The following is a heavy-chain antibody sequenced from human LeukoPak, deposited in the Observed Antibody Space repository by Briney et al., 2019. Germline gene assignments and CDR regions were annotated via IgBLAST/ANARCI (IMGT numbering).Heavy chain of an antibody. D-gene: IGHD4-11*01. Sequence: GASVKVSCKASGYTFTGYYMHWVRQAPGQGLEWMGWINPNSGGTNYAQKFQGRVTMTRDTSISTAYMELSRLRSDDTAVYYCARDPTDGYCYYYMDVWGKGTTVTVSS. CDR1: GYTFTGYY. CDR3: ARDPTDGYCYYYMDV. CDR2: INPNSGGT. J-gene: IGHJ6*03. V-gene: IGHV1-2*02.